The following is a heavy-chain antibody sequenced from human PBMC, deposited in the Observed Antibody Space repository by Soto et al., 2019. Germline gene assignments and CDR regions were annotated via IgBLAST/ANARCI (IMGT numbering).Heavy chain of an antibody. V-gene: IGHV3-33*01. Sequence: GGPLRLSYSASGCTFSDYGMHWVLQAPCKGLEWVAVIWYDGSNKYYADYVKGRFTISRYNSTNTLYLQMNSLRAEDTAVYYCARGSDDILTDILNRFGPDYWGEGTLVTGSS. CDR1: GCTFSDYG. CDR3: ARGSDDILTDILNRFGPDY. CDR2: IWYDGSNK. D-gene: IGHD3-9*01. J-gene: IGHJ4*02.